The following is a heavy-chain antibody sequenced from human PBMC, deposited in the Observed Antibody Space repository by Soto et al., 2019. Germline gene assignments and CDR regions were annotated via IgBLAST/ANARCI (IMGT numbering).Heavy chain of an antibody. CDR2: IWYDGSNK. CDR3: ARGFLGYCSSTSCYGVVDYYYYGMDV. D-gene: IGHD2-2*01. V-gene: IGHV3-33*01. CDR1: GFTFSSYG. Sequence: QVQLVESGGGVVQPGRSLRLSCAASGFTFSSYGMHWVRQAPGKGLEWVAVIWYDGSNKYYADSVKGRFTISRDNSKNTRYLQMISMRAEDTAVYYCARGFLGYCSSTSCYGVVDYYYYGMDVWGQGTTVTVSS. J-gene: IGHJ6*02.